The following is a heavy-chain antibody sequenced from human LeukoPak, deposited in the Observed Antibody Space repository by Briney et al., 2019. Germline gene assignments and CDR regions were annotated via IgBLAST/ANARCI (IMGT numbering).Heavy chain of an antibody. D-gene: IGHD3-22*01. J-gene: IGHJ5*02. V-gene: IGHV3-30*04. CDR1: GFTFSSYV. Sequence: GGSLRLSCAASGFTFSSYVMHWVRQAPGKGLEWVAIISYDGSNEYYADSVKGRFTISRDNAKNSLYLQMNSLRAEDTAVYYCARDSRVVVINVWFDPWGQGTLVTVSS. CDR2: ISYDGSNE. CDR3: ARDSRVVVINVWFDP.